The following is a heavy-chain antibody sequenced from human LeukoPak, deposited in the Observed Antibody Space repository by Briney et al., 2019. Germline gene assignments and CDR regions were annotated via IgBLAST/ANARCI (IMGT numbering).Heavy chain of an antibody. CDR3: AKDLRGHVGAGFLPLDY. D-gene: IGHD1-26*01. CDR1: GFTFSSYA. J-gene: IGHJ4*02. CDR2: ISGSGGST. Sequence: GGSLRLSCAASGFTFSSYAMSWVRQAPGKGLEWVSAISGSGGSTYYADSVKGRFTISRDNSKNTLYLQMNSLRAEDTAVYYCAKDLRGHVGAGFLPLDYWGQGTLVTVSS. V-gene: IGHV3-23*01.